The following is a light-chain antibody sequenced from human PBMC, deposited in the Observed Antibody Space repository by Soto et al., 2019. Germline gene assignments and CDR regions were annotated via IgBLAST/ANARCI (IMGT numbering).Light chain of an antibody. J-gene: IGLJ1*01. CDR1: SSDVGGYNY. CDR2: EVN. CDR3: SSYAGSSNV. Sequence: QSVLTQPPSASGAPGQSVAISCTGTSSDVGGYNYVSWYQQHPGKAPKLMIYEVNKRPSGVPDRFSPSKSANTPSLTVSGLQAEDEADYYCSSYAGSSNVFGTATKVTVL. V-gene: IGLV2-8*01.